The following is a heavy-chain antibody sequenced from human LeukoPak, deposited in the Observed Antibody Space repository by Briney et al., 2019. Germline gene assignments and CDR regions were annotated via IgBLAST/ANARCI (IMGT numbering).Heavy chain of an antibody. CDR1: GYTFTSYA. CDR3: ARSLRVDRRYGYSSGWYGGSFDY. V-gene: IGHV1-3*01. Sequence: ASVKVSCKASGYTFTSYAMNWVRQAPGQGLEWMGWINAGNGNTKYSQKFQGRVTITRDTSASTAYMELSSLRSEDTAVYYCARSLRVDRRYGYSSGWYGGSFDYWGQGTLVTVSS. D-gene: IGHD6-19*01. CDR2: INAGNGNT. J-gene: IGHJ4*02.